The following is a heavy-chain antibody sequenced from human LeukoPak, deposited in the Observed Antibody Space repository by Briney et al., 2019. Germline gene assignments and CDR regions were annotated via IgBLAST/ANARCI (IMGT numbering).Heavy chain of an antibody. CDR2: IKQDGSEK. CDR1: GFTFSSYW. V-gene: IGHV3-7*01. J-gene: IGHJ4*02. Sequence: GGSLRLSCAASGFTFSSYWMSWVRQAPGKGLEWVANIKQDGSEKYYVDSVKGRFTISRDNAKNSLYLQMNSLRAEDTAVYYCARGNLFYDSSGYPGYWGQGTLVTVSS. D-gene: IGHD3-22*01. CDR3: ARGNLFYDSSGYPGY.